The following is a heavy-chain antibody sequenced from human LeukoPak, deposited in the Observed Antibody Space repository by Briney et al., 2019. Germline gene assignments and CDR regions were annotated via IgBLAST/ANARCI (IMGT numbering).Heavy chain of an antibody. CDR1: GFTFSSYA. J-gene: IGHJ6*03. V-gene: IGHV3-23*01. CDR2: MSGRGGST. Sequence: GGSLRLSCAASGFTFSSYAMSWVRQAPGKGLEWVSAMSGRGGSTYYADSVKGRITISRDNSKNTLYLQMNSLRAGDTAVYYCAKRETYYYYFYMDVSGKGTTVTVFS. CDR3: AKRETYYYYFYMDV.